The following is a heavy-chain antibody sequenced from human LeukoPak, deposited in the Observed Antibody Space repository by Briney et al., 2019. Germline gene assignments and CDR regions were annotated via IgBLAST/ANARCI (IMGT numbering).Heavy chain of an antibody. J-gene: IGHJ1*01. CDR3: AQTAGADYCGSGSVPHQH. CDR2: INHSGST. D-gene: IGHD3-10*01. Sequence: SETLSLTCAVYGGSFSGYYWSWIRQPPGKGLERIGEINHSGSTNYNPSLKSRVTISVDTSKNQFSLKLSSVTAADTAVYYCAQTAGADYCGSGSVPHQHWGQGTLVTVSS. V-gene: IGHV4-34*01. CDR1: GGSFSGYY.